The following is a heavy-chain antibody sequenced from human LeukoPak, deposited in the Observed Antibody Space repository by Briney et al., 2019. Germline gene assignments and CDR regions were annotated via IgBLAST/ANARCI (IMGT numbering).Heavy chain of an antibody. D-gene: IGHD3-16*01. CDR2: IYYTGST. V-gene: IGHV4-30-4*01. CDR1: GCSITSGDYY. J-gene: IGHJ3*02. Sequence: PSETLSLTCTVSGCSITSGDYYWSWIRQRPGKGLEWIMYIYYTGSTYYNPSLKSRVTISVDTSKTQFSLKLSSVTAADTAVYYCARDPHGGGLGDGFDIWGQGTMVTVSS. CDR3: ARDPHGGGLGDGFDI.